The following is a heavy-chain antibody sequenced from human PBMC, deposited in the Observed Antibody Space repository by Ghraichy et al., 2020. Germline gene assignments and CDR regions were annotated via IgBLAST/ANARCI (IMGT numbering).Heavy chain of an antibody. J-gene: IGHJ5*02. CDR3: AESSAYGDYEGGFDP. V-gene: IGHV1-18*01. Sequence: ASVKVSCKASGYTFTSYGISWVRQAPGQGLEWMGWISAYNGNTNYAQKLQGRVTITTDTSTSTAYMELRSLRSDDTAVYYCAESSAYGDYEGGFDPWGQGTLVTVSS. CDR1: GYTFTSYG. CDR2: ISAYNGNT. D-gene: IGHD4-17*01.